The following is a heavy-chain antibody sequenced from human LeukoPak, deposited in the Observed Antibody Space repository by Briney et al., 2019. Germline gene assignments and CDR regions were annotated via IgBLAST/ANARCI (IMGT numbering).Heavy chain of an antibody. CDR2: IIPMFATA. CDR1: GGTFGSYA. Sequence: SVKVSCKASGGTFGSYAISWVRQAPGQGLEWMGGIIPMFATANYAQKFQGRVTITTDESTSTAYMELSSLRSEDTALYYCARSYCSNTSCDRSPFDYWGQGTLVTVSS. D-gene: IGHD2-2*01. CDR3: ARSYCSNTSCDRSPFDY. J-gene: IGHJ4*02. V-gene: IGHV1-69*05.